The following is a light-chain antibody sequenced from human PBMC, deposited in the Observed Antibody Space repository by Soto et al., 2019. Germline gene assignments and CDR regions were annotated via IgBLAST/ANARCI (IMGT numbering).Light chain of an antibody. CDR2: GAS. Sequence: EIVLTQSPGTLSLSAGERGTLSWRASQSVNSNYLAWYQQKPGQAPRLLIYGASDRATGTPDRFSGSGSGTQFTLTISGLEPEDFAVYFCQQYGSSPLTFGGGTKVDIK. V-gene: IGKV3-20*01. J-gene: IGKJ4*01. CDR3: QQYGSSPLT. CDR1: QSVNSNY.